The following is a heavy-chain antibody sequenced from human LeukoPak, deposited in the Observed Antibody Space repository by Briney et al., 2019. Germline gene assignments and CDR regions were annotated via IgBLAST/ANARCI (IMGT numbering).Heavy chain of an antibody. Sequence: GESLKISCKGPGYSFTSFWINWVRQMPGKGLEWMGRIDPSDSYTNYRPSFQGHVTISADKSISTAYLQWSSLKASDTAIYYCARWRRLDYWGQGTLVTVSP. V-gene: IGHV5-10-1*01. CDR2: IDPSDSYT. CDR1: GYSFTSFW. J-gene: IGHJ4*02. CDR3: ARWRRLDY.